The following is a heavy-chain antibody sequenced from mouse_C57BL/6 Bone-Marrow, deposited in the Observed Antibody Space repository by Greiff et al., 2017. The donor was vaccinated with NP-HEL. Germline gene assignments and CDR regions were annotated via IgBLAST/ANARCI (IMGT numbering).Heavy chain of an antibody. V-gene: IGHV1-81*01. CDR1: GYTFTSYG. D-gene: IGHD1-1*01. Sequence: QVQLQQSGAELARPGASVKLSCKASGYTFTSYGISWVKQRTGQGLEWIGEIYPRSGNTYYNEKLKGKATLTAEKSSSTAYMELRSLTSEDSAVYFCAHYGSSFDYWGQGTTLTVSS. J-gene: IGHJ2*01. CDR3: AHYGSSFDY. CDR2: IYPRSGNT.